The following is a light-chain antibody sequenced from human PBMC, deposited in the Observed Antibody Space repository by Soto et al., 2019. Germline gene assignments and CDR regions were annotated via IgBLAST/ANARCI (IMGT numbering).Light chain of an antibody. V-gene: IGKV3-20*01. Sequence: EIVLTQSPGTLSLSPGERATLSCRASPSVSSSYFAWYQQKPGRAPRLLIYGASSRATGIPDRFSGSGAGTDFTLTVRRLEPEDFAVYYCQPYGSSPRTFGEGTKMDIK. CDR3: QPYGSSPRT. J-gene: IGKJ1*01. CDR1: PSVSSSY. CDR2: GAS.